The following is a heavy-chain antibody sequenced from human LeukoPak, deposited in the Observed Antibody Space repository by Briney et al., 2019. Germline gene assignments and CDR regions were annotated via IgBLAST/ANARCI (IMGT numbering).Heavy chain of an antibody. CDR1: GFTFDDYA. J-gene: IGHJ5*02. CDR2: ISWNSGSI. D-gene: IGHD3-10*01. Sequence: PGRSLRLSCAASGFTFDDYAMHWVRQAPGKGLEWVSGISWNSGSIGYADSVKGRFTISRDNAKNSLYPQMNSLRAEDTALYYCAKDMLPYGSGSFGVNWFDPWGQGTLVTVSS. CDR3: AKDMLPYGSGSFGVNWFDP. V-gene: IGHV3-9*01.